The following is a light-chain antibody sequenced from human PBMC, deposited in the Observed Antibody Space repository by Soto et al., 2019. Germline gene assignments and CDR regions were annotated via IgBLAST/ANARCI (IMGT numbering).Light chain of an antibody. V-gene: IGKV3D-7*01. CDR2: GAF. CDR1: QSVSSSY. Sequence: EIVLTQSPATLSLSPGERATLSCRASQSVSSSYLAWYQQKPGQAPRLLIYGAFNRATGIPDRFSGSGSGTDFTLTISSLQSEDFAVYYCQQYNKWPPVTFGGGTKVDIK. CDR3: QQYNKWPPVT. J-gene: IGKJ4*01.